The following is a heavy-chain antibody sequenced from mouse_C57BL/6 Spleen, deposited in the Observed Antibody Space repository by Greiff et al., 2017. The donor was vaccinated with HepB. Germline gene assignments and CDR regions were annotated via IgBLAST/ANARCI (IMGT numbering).Heavy chain of an antibody. CDR1: GYTFTSYW. Sequence: QVQLQQSGAELVMPGASVKLSCKASGYTFTSYWMHWVKQRPEQGLEWIGEIDPSDSYTNYNQKFKGKSTLTVDKSSSTAYMQLSSLTSEDSAVYYCAKVFDVWGTGTTVTVSS. V-gene: IGHV1-69*01. J-gene: IGHJ1*03. CDR2: IDPSDSYT. CDR3: AKVFDV.